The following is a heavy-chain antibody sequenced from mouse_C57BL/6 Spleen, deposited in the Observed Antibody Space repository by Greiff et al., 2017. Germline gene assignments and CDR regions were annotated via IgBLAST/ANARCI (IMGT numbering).Heavy chain of an antibody. D-gene: IGHD2-1*01. J-gene: IGHJ3*01. Sequence: QVQLQQSGAELVKPGASVKISCKASGYAFSSYWMNWVKQRPGKGLEWIGQLYPGDGDTNYNGKFKGKATLTADKSSSTAYMQLSSLTSEDSAVYFCSIYYGNYVAFAYWGQGTLVTVSA. V-gene: IGHV1-80*01. CDR1: GYAFSSYW. CDR2: LYPGDGDT. CDR3: SIYYGNYVAFAY.